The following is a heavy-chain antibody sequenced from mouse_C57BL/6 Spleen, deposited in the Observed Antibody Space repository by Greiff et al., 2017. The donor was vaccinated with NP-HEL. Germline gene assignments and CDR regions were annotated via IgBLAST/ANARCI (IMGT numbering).Heavy chain of an antibody. CDR3: ATPYSSSPYYYAMDY. Sequence: VQLQQSGAELVKPGASVKLSCTASGFNIKDYYMHWVKQRTEQGLEWIGRIDPEDGETKYAPKFQGKATITADTSSNTAYLQLSSLTSEDTAVYYCATPYSSSPYYYAMDYWGQGTSVTVAS. D-gene: IGHD1-1*01. CDR2: IDPEDGET. V-gene: IGHV14-2*01. CDR1: GFNIKDYY. J-gene: IGHJ4*01.